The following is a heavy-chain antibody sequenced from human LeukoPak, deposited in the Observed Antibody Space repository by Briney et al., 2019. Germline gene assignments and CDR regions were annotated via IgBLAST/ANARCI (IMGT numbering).Heavy chain of an antibody. CDR1: GYTFTAYY. D-gene: IGHD6-19*01. CDR3: ARVAVSEFVY. CDR2: INPNSGDT. V-gene: IGHV1-2*06. Sequence: GASVKVSCKASGYTFTAYYMHWVRQAPGQGLEWMGRINPNSGDTNYAQKFQGRVTMTRDTSINTAYMELSRLRSDDTAAYYCARVAVSEFVYWGQGTLVTVSS. J-gene: IGHJ4*02.